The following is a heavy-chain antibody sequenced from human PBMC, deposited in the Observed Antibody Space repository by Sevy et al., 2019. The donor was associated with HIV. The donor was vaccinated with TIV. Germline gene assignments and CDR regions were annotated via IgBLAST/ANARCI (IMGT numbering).Heavy chain of an antibody. Sequence: GESLKISCKGSGYSFTSYWIGWVRQMPGKGLEWMGIIYPGDFDTRYSPSFQGQVTISADKSISNAYLQWSSLKASDTAMYYCASSRYSSGYPYYFDYWGQGTLVTVSS. CDR3: ASSRYSSGYPYYFDY. CDR2: IYPGDFDT. D-gene: IGHD3-22*01. V-gene: IGHV5-51*01. CDR1: GYSFTSYW. J-gene: IGHJ4*02.